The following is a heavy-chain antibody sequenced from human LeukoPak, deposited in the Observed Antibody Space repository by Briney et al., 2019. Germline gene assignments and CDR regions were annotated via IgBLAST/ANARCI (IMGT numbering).Heavy chain of an antibody. V-gene: IGHV3-7*03. CDR3: ARGGYSYGYYFEL. CDR1: GFTFSSYW. J-gene: IGHJ4*02. Sequence: GGSLRLSCAASGFTFSSYWMNWARQAPGKGLEWVASINHNGNVNYYVDSVKGRFTISRDNAKNSLYLQMSNLRAEDTAVYYCARGGYSYGYYFELWGQGTLVTVSS. CDR2: INHNGNVN. D-gene: IGHD5-18*01.